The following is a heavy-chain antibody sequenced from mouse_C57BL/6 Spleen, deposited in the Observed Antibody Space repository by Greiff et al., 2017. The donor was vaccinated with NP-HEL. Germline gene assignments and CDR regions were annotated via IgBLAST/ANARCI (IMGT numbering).Heavy chain of an antibody. Sequence: QVQLKESGAELARPGASVKLSCKASGYTFTSYGISWVKQRTGQGLEWIGEIYPRSGNTYYNEKFKGKATLTADKSSSTAYMELRSLTSEDSAVYFCARSRDLYYYAMDYWGQGTSVTVSS. V-gene: IGHV1-81*01. J-gene: IGHJ4*01. CDR3: ARSRDLYYYAMDY. CDR1: GYTFTSYG. CDR2: IYPRSGNT. D-gene: IGHD2-3*01.